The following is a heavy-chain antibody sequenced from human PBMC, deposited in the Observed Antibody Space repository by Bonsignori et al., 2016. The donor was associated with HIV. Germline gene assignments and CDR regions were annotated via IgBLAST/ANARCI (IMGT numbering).Heavy chain of an antibody. V-gene: IGHV3-7*03. J-gene: IGHJ4*02. Sequence: GESLKISCAASGFTFTNYWMSWVRQSPGKGLEWVANIIQDGSEKYYVDSVMGRFTVSRDNAKNFLYLQMSNLGVEDTAVYYCARATTTVSTPNYWGQGTLVTVSS. CDR3: ARATTTVSTPNY. D-gene: IGHD4-11*01. CDR2: IIQDGSEK. CDR1: GFTFTNYW.